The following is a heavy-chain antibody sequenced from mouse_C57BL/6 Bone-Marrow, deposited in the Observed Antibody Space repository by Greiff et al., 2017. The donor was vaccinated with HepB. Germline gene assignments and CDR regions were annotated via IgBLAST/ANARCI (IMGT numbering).Heavy chain of an antibody. D-gene: IGHD1-1*01. CDR2: IDPSDSYT. CDR3: ARSRTTVVDWFAY. J-gene: IGHJ3*01. V-gene: IGHV1-50*01. CDR1: GYTFPSYG. Sequence: QVQLQQPGAELVKPGASVKLSCKASGYTFPSYGMQWVKWRPGQGLEWIGGIDPSDSYTNYNQKFKGKATLTVDTSSSTAYMQLSSLTSEDSAVYYCARSRTTVVDWFAYWGQGTLVTVSA.